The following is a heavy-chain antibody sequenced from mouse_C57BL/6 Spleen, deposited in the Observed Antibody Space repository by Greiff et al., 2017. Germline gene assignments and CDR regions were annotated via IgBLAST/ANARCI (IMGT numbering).Heavy chain of an antibody. V-gene: IGHV1-82*01. CDR3: ARGDYYGGDY. J-gene: IGHJ2*01. D-gene: IGHD1-1*01. CDR1: GYAFSSSW. Sequence: QVQLQQPGAELVRPGSSVKLSCKASGYAFSSSWMNWVKQRPGKGLEWIGRIYPGDGDTNYNGKFKGKATLTADKSSSTAYMQLSSLTSEDSAVYFCARGDYYGGDYWGQGTTLTVSS. CDR2: IYPGDGDT.